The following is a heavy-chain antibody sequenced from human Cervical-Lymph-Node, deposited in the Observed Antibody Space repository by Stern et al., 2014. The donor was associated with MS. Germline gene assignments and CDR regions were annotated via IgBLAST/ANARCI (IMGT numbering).Heavy chain of an antibody. J-gene: IGHJ4*02. V-gene: IGHV7-4-1*02. D-gene: IGHD6-6*01. CDR2: INTKTGNP. Sequence: QLVQSGSELKKPGASVKVSCKASGYNLTTYAINWVRQAPGQGLEWMGWINTKTGNPTFAQGFTGRSVFSLDTTINTAYLRISSLKAEDSAVYYCATWGAGSSPPLFYWGQGTLVTVSS. CDR1: GYNLTTYA. CDR3: ATWGAGSSPPLFY.